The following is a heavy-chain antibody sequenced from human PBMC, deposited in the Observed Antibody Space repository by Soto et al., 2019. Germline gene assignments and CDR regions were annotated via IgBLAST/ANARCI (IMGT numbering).Heavy chain of an antibody. J-gene: IGHJ6*03. V-gene: IGHV3-66*04. CDR2: IYSGDST. D-gene: IGHD5-12*01. CDR3: ARHSGYAYYYYYMDV. CDR1: GFTVSSNY. Sequence: EVQLVESGGGLVQPGGSLRLSCAASGFTVSSNYMSWVRQAPGKGLEWVSVIYSGDSTYYADSVKGRFTISRDNSKNTLYLQMNSLRAEDTAVYYCARHSGYAYYYYYMDVWGKGTTVTVSS.